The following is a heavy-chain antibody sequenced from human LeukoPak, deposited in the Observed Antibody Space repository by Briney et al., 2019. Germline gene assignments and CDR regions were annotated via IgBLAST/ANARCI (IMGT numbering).Heavy chain of an antibody. CDR1: GGSISSYY. Sequence: SETLSLTCTVSGGSISSYYWSWIRQPPGKGLEWIGYIYYSGSTNYNPSLKSRVTISVDTSKNQFSLSLSSVTAADTAFYHCARGNGSSYFFDYWGQGTLVTVSS. J-gene: IGHJ4*02. D-gene: IGHD6-6*01. CDR2: IYYSGST. CDR3: ARGNGSSYFFDY. V-gene: IGHV4-59*12.